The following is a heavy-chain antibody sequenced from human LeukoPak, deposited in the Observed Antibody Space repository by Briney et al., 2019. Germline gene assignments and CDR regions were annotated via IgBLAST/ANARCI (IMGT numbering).Heavy chain of an antibody. J-gene: IGHJ4*02. CDR2: IYYSGST. Sequence: SETLSLTCTVSGGSINSYYWSWIRQPAGKGLEWIGYIYYSGSTNYNPSLKSRVTISADTSKNQFSLKLSSVTAADTAVYYCARGDFDYWGQGTLVTVSS. V-gene: IGHV4-59*01. CDR3: ARGDFDY. CDR1: GGSINSYY.